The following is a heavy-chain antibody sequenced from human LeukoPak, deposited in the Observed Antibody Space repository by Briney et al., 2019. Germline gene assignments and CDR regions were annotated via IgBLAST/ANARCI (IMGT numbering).Heavy chain of an antibody. J-gene: IGHJ3*02. V-gene: IGHV3-23*01. CDR2: ISGSGGST. Sequence: PGGSLRLSCAASGFTFSSYRMNWVRQAPGKGLEWVSAISGSGGSTYYADSVKGRFTISRDNSRNTLYLQMNSLRAEDTAVYYCAKDHGRANDAFDIWGQGTMVTVSS. CDR3: AKDHGRANDAFDI. CDR1: GFTFSSYR.